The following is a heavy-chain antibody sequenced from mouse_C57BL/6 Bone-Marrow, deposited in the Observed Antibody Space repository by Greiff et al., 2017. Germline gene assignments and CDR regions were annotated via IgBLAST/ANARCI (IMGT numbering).Heavy chain of an antibody. Sequence: QVQLKESGAELARPGASVKLSCKASGYTFTSYGISWVKQRTGQGLEWIGEIYPRSGNTYYNEKFKGKATLTADKSSSTAYMELRSLTSEDSAVYFCARRFITTVADVWGTGTTVTVSS. CDR3: ARRFITTVADV. D-gene: IGHD1-1*01. J-gene: IGHJ1*03. CDR1: GYTFTSYG. CDR2: IYPRSGNT. V-gene: IGHV1-81*01.